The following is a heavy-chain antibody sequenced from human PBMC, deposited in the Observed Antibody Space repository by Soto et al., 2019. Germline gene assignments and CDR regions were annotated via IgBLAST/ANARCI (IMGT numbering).Heavy chain of an antibody. J-gene: IGHJ5*02. Sequence: QVQLQESGPGLVKPSQTLSLTCTVSGGSISSGGYYWSWIRQHPGKGLEWIGYIYYSGSTYYNPSLKSRVTISVDTSKNNFALKLRSVTAADTAVYYCAISSGYADWFDPWGQGTLVTVSS. CDR2: IYYSGST. CDR1: GGSISSGGYY. CDR3: AISSGYADWFDP. D-gene: IGHD3-22*01. V-gene: IGHV4-31*03.